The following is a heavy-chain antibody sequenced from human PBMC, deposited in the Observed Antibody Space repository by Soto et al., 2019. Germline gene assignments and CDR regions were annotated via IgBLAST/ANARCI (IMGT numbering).Heavy chain of an antibody. CDR3: ARDSTMVRGVELFGGFDY. Sequence: QVQLVQSGAEVKKPGASVKVSCKASGYTFTSYGISWVRQAPGQGLEWMGWISAYNGNTNYAQKLQGRVTMTTYTSTSTAYMELRSLRSDDTAVYYCARDSTMVRGVELFGGFDYWGQGTLVTVSS. V-gene: IGHV1-18*01. CDR1: GYTFTSYG. CDR2: ISAYNGNT. D-gene: IGHD3-10*01. J-gene: IGHJ4*02.